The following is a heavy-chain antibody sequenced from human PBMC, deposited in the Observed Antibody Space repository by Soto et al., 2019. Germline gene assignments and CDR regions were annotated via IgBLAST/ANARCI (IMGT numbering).Heavy chain of an antibody. V-gene: IGHV3-53*01. D-gene: IGHD3-10*01. J-gene: IGHJ4*02. CDR2: IYGAGFT. Sequence: PGGSLRLSCAASGLNVSSNHMSWVRQAPGKGLEWVSVIYGAGFTYYADSVKGRFTISRDNSKNTLSLQMNSLRAEDTAVYYCARAYYGSGSYRPGSYYFDYWGQGALVTVSS. CDR1: GLNVSSNH. CDR3: ARAYYGSGSYRPGSYYFDY.